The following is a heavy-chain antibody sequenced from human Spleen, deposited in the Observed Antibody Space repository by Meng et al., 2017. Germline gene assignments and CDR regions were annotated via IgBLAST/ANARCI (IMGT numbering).Heavy chain of an antibody. CDR2: IHPSGNA. J-gene: IGHJ4*02. V-gene: IGHV1-18*01. CDR3: VKHSSDWSLDS. D-gene: IGHD6-19*01. CDR1: GYTYTHYE. Sequence: QVQVVQSGAEVKKPGASVKVSCKASGYTYTHYEMDWVRQAPGQGLEWMGWIHPSGNANYAQKFQGRVTMTTDTSTTTAYMELRSLRSDDSALYYCVKHSSDWSLDSWGQGTLVVASS.